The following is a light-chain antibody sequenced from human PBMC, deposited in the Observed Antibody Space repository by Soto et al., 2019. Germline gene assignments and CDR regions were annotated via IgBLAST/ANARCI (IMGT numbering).Light chain of an antibody. CDR3: QQRSNWPIT. Sequence: EIVRAQSPATLSVSPGERATLSCRASQSVSSNLAWYQQKRGQAPRLLIYDASNRATGIPARFSGSGSGTDFTLTISSLEPEDFAVYYCQQRSNWPITFGQGTRLEIK. CDR1: QSVSSN. V-gene: IGKV3-11*01. J-gene: IGKJ5*01. CDR2: DAS.